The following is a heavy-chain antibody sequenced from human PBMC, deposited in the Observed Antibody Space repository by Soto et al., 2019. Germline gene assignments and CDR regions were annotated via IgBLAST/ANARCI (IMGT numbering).Heavy chain of an antibody. CDR1: GFTFSSYW. Sequence: EVQLVESGGGLVQPGGSLRLSCAASGFTFSSYWMSWVRQAPGKGLEWVANIKEDGSEKYYVDSVKGRFTISRDNAKNSLFLQMNSLKAEDTAVYYCVRVGRLGGYWGQGTVVTVSS. V-gene: IGHV3-7*03. CDR2: IKEDGSEK. J-gene: IGHJ4*02. CDR3: VRVGRLGGY. D-gene: IGHD3-16*01.